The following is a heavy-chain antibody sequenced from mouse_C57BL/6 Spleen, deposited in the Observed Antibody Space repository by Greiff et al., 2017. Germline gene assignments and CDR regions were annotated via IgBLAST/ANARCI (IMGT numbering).Heavy chain of an antibody. CDR2: IDPSDSGT. V-gene: IGHV1-52*01. J-gene: IGHJ3*01. CDR1: GYTFTSYW. CDR3: ARGGFDDYDVWFAY. Sequence: VQLQQPGAELVRPGSSVKLSCKASGYTFTSYWMHWVKQRPIQGLEWIGNIDPSDSGTNYNQKFKDKATLTVDKSSSTAYMQLSSLTSEDSAVXYCARGGFDDYDVWFAYWGQGTLVTVSA. D-gene: IGHD2-4*01.